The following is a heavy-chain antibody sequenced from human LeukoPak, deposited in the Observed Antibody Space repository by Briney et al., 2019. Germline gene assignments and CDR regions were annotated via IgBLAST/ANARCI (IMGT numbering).Heavy chain of an antibody. V-gene: IGHV3-9*01. J-gene: IGHJ5*02. CDR3: AKDGTASIAVAGSRFDP. Sequence: GRSLRLSCAASGFTFDDYATHWVRQAPGKGLEWVSGISWNSGSIGYADSVKGRFTISRDNAKNSLYLQMNSLRAEDTALYYCAKDGTASIAVAGSRFDPWGQGTLVTVSS. CDR2: ISWNSGSI. CDR1: GFTFDDYA. D-gene: IGHD6-19*01.